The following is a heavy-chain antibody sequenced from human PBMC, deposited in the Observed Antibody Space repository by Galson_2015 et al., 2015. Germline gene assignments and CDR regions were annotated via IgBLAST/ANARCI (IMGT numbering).Heavy chain of an antibody. D-gene: IGHD6-6*01. V-gene: IGHV4-4*02. Sequence: YHSGSTYYNPSLKSRVTISVDKSKNQFSLKLSSVTAADTAVYYCASSPRAYSSSSWVGHPRPAHIDYWGQGTLVTVSS. CDR2: YHSGST. CDR3: ASSPRAYSSSSWVGHPRPAHIDY. J-gene: IGHJ4*02.